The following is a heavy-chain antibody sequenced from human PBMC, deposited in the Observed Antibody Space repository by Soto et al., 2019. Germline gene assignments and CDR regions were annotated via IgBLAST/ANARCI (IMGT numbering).Heavy chain of an antibody. D-gene: IGHD4-17*01. J-gene: IGHJ6*03. CDR1: GFTFSSYG. V-gene: IGHV3-33*01. CDR3: ASNRGDYAGGYYMDV. Sequence: GGSLRLSCAASGFTFSSYGMHWVRQAPGKGLEWVAVIWYDGSNKYYADSVKGRFTISRDNSKNTLYLQMNSLRAEDTAVYYCASNRGDYAGGYYMDVWGKGTTVTVSS. CDR2: IWYDGSNK.